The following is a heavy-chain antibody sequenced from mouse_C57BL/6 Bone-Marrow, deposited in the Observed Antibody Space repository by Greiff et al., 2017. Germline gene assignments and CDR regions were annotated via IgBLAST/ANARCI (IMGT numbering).Heavy chain of an antibody. V-gene: IGHV6-3*01. Sequence: EVKLMESGGGLVQPGGSMKLSCVASGFTFSNYWMNWVRQSPEKGLEWVAQIRLKSDNYATHYAESVKGRFTISRDDSKSSVYLQMNNLRAEDTGIYYCTCGSGRGFAYWGQGTLVTVSA. CDR1: GFTFSNYW. J-gene: IGHJ3*01. CDR2: IRLKSDNYAT. CDR3: TCGSGRGFAY. D-gene: IGHD1-1*01.